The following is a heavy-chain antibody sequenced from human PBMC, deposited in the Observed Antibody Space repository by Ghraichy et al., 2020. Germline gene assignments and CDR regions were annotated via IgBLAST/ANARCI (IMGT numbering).Heavy chain of an antibody. CDR2: ISGGGDST. CDR1: GFTFSSYA. V-gene: IGHV3-23*01. Sequence: GGSLRLSCAASGFTFSSYAMSWVRQAPGKGLEWVSAISGGGDSTYYADSVKGRFSISRDNSKNTLYLQMNSLRAEDTAVYYCAKDRSRLYYYYGMDVWGQGTTVTVS. CDR3: AKDRSRLYYYYGMDV. J-gene: IGHJ6*02.